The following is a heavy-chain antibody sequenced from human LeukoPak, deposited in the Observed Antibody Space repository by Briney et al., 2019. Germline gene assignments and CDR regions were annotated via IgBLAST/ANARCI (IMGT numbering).Heavy chain of an antibody. Sequence: GGSLRLSCAASGFTVSSNYMSWFRQAPGKGLEWVSVIYSGGSTYYADSVKGRFTISRDNSKNTLYLQMNSLRAEDTAVYYCARERNYYDSSGYYSPDYFDYWGQGTLVTVSS. CDR2: IYSGGST. J-gene: IGHJ4*02. CDR1: GFTVSSNY. V-gene: IGHV3-53*01. CDR3: ARERNYYDSSGYYSPDYFDY. D-gene: IGHD3-22*01.